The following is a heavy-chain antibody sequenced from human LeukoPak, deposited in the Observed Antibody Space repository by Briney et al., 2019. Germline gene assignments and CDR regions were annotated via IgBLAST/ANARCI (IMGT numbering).Heavy chain of an antibody. D-gene: IGHD3-22*01. CDR2: IYHSGGS. CDR1: GYSISSGYY. J-gene: IGHJ4*02. Sequence: PSETLSLTCAVSGYSISSGYYCGCLRQPPRTGLEGSGSIYHSGGSYYNPPLKSRVTISEDTSKNQFSLKLSSVSAADTAVYYCATAVVITPFDHWGQGILVTVSS. V-gene: IGHV4-38-2*01. CDR3: ATAVVITPFDH.